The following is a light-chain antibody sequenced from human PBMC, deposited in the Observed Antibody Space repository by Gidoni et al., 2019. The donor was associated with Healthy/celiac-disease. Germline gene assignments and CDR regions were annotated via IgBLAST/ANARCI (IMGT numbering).Light chain of an antibody. V-gene: IGLV3-19*01. CDR1: SLRSYY. CDR2: GKN. Sequence: SSELTQDPAVSVALGQTVRITCQGDSLRSYYASWYRQKPGQAPVLVIYGKNKRPSGIPDRFSGSSSVNTASLTISGAQAEDEADYYCNSRDSSGNHVVFGGGTKLTVL. J-gene: IGLJ2*01. CDR3: NSRDSSGNHVV.